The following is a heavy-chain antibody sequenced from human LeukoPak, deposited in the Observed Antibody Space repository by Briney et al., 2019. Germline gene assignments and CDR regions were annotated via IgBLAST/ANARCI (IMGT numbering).Heavy chain of an antibody. D-gene: IGHD4-11*01. CDR1: GFTFSSYA. CDR2: ISYDGSNK. CDR3: AREAVTTLGGWFDP. Sequence: PGGSLRLSCAASGFTFSSYAMHWVRQAPGKGLEWVAVISYDGSNKYYADSVKGRFTISRDNSKNTLYLQMNSLRAEDTAVYYCAREAVTTLGGWFDPWGQGTLVTVSS. V-gene: IGHV3-30-3*01. J-gene: IGHJ5*02.